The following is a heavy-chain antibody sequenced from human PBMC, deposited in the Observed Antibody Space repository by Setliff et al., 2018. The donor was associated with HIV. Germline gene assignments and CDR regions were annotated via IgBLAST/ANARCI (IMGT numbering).Heavy chain of an antibody. Sequence: ASVKVSCKASGYTFTSYYLHWLRQAPGQGLEWMGISYPSDGRTQYAQKFQGRVTMTRDTSTSTAYMELSRLRSDDTAVYYCARSRPHYYDSSGYYPSYFDYWGQGTLVTVSS. CDR1: GYTFTSYY. V-gene: IGHV1-46*01. CDR2: SYPSDGRT. J-gene: IGHJ4*02. D-gene: IGHD3-22*01. CDR3: ARSRPHYYDSSGYYPSYFDY.